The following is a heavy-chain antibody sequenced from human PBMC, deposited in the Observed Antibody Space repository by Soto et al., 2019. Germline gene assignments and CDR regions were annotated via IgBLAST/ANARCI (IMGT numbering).Heavy chain of an antibody. CDR3: VKGSDVARQELDR. J-gene: IGHJ5*02. Sequence: QVQLVESGGGVVQPGRSPRLSCAASGLTFSNFGMHWVRQAPGKGLEWVAAISSDGGDKYYSHSVKDRFTVSRDNSRNTLFLQMNSLRVEDTAVYYCVKGSDVARQELDRWGQGILVTVSS. V-gene: IGHV3-30*18. CDR2: ISSDGGDK. CDR1: GLTFSNFG. D-gene: IGHD2-15*01.